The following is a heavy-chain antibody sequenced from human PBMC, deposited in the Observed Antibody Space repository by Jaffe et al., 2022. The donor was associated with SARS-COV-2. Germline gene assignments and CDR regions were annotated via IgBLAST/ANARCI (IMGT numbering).Heavy chain of an antibody. CDR3: ARDPNWGSGY. Sequence: EVQLLESGGALVQPGGSLRLSCEASGFTFTTYGMMWVRQAPGKGLEWVSVIGVRGEATYYADSVKGRFTVSRDDSRNMVFLQMNSLRAEDTALYFCARDPNWGSGYWGRGTLVTVSS. J-gene: IGHJ4*02. D-gene: IGHD7-27*01. CDR2: IGVRGEAT. CDR1: GFTFTTYG. V-gene: IGHV3-23*01.